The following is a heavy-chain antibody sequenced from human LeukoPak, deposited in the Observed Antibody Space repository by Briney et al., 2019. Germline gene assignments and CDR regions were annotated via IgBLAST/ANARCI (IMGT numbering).Heavy chain of an antibody. Sequence: ASVKVSCKASGYSFTSHGISWVRQAPGQGLEWMGWDSTHDVNTKYAQKLQGRLTLTTDTSTSTAYMELRSLRSDDTAVYYCARDPVYCSSTNSDTFDYWGQGTLVTLSS. J-gene: IGHJ4*02. CDR3: ARDPVYCSSTNSDTFDY. CDR1: GYSFTSHG. CDR2: DSTHDVNT. V-gene: IGHV1-18*01. D-gene: IGHD2-2*01.